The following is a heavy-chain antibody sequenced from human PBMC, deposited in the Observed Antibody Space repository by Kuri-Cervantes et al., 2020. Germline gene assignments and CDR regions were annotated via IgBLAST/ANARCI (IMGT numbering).Heavy chain of an antibody. CDR2: IFSNDEK. D-gene: IGHD6-19*01. CDR3: TRMSSAGTNFDY. J-gene: IGHJ4*02. V-gene: IGHV2-26*01. CDR1: GFSLSNARMG. Sequence: SGPTLVKPTETLTLTCTVSGFSLSNARMGVSWIRQPPGKALEWLAHIFSNDEKSYSTSLKSRLTISKDTSKNQVVLTMTNMDPVDTATYYCTRMSSAGTNFDYWGQGTLVTVSS.